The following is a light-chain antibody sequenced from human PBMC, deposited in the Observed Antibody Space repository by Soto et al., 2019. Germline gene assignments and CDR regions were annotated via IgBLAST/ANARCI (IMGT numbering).Light chain of an antibody. CDR3: GADHGSGSNFVVV. CDR1: SGYSNYK. J-gene: IGLJ2*01. CDR2: VGTGGIEG. Sequence: QPVLTQPPSASASLGASVTLTCTLSSGYSNYKVDWYQQRPGKGPRFVMRVGTGGIEGSRGDGIPDRFSVLGSGLNRYLTIKNIQEEDESDYHCGADHGSGSNFVVVFGGGTKLTVL. V-gene: IGLV9-49*01.